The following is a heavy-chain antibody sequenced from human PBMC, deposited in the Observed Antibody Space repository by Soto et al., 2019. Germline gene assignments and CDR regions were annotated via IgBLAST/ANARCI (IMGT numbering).Heavy chain of an antibody. J-gene: IGHJ4*02. CDR3: VRSLYFDASGSGFDS. V-gene: IGHV3-64D*06. CDR2: IGNDGSRT. Sequence: EVQLVESGGGLVQPGGSLRLSCSASGFTFSSYAMHWVRQAPGKGLEFVSGIGNDGSRTDYADSVKVRFTISRDNSNNKPFLQMNSLRQDDTALYFCVRSLYFDASGSGFDSWGQGALVTVAS. CDR1: GFTFSSYA. D-gene: IGHD3-9*01.